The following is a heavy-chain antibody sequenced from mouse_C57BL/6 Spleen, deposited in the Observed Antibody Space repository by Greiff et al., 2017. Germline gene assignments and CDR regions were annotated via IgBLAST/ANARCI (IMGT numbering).Heavy chain of an antibody. Sequence: QVHVKQSGAELVKPGASVKISCKASGYAFSSYWMNWVKQRPGKGLEWIGQIYPGDGDTNYNGKFKGKATLTADKSSSTAYMQLSSLTSEDTVVYFCAREGMRFAYWGQGTLVTVSA. V-gene: IGHV1-80*01. J-gene: IGHJ3*01. CDR2: IYPGDGDT. CDR3: AREGMRFAY. CDR1: GYAFSSYW.